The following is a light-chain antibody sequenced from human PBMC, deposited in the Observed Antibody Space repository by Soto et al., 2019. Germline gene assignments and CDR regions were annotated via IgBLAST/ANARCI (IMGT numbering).Light chain of an antibody. Sequence: QSALTQPASVSGSPGQSITLSCTGTANDVGVYNYVSWYQQHAGKAPKLIVYDVTNRPSGVSNRLSGSKSGNTASLTISGLQAEDEADYYCSSYTSSSTWVFGGGTKLTVL. V-gene: IGLV2-14*01. CDR1: ANDVGVYNY. J-gene: IGLJ3*02. CDR2: DVT. CDR3: SSYTSSSTWV.